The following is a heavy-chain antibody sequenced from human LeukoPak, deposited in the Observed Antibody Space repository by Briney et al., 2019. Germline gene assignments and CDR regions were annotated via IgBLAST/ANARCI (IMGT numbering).Heavy chain of an antibody. CDR3: ARDYLTGYSSYYYYYGMDV. Sequence: SETQSLTCTVSGGSISSYYWSWIRQPPGKGLEWIGYIYYSGSTNYSPSLKSRVTISLDTSKKQFSLKLNSVTAADTAVYFCARDYLTGYSSYYYYYGMDVWGQGTTVIVSS. J-gene: IGHJ6*02. CDR1: GGSISSYY. V-gene: IGHV4-59*01. CDR2: IYYSGST. D-gene: IGHD3-9*01.